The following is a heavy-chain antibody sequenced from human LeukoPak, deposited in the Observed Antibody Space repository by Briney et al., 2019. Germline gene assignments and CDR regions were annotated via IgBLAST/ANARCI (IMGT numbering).Heavy chain of an antibody. CDR2: IYYSGSS. CDR3: VREGPIRFLEQIDY. D-gene: IGHD3-3*01. CDR1: GGSISSSSSY. Sequence: SETLSLTCSVSGGSISSSSSYWGWIRQPPGKGLEWIGSIYYSGSSFDNPALKSRVTISVDTSKNQFSLKLSSVTAADTALYYCVREGPIRFLEQIDYWGQGTLVTVSS. V-gene: IGHV4-39*02. J-gene: IGHJ4*02.